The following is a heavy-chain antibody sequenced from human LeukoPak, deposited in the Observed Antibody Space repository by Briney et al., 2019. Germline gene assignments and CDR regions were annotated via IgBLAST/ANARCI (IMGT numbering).Heavy chain of an antibody. CDR3: ARGSHMVRGSY. Sequence: SETLSLTCAVYGGSFSGYYWSWIRQPPGKGLEWIGEINHSGSTNYNPSLKSRVTISVDTSKNQFSLKLSSVTAADTAVYYCARGSHMVRGSYWGQGTLVTVSS. J-gene: IGHJ4*02. CDR1: GGSFSGYY. D-gene: IGHD3-10*01. CDR2: INHSGST. V-gene: IGHV4-34*01.